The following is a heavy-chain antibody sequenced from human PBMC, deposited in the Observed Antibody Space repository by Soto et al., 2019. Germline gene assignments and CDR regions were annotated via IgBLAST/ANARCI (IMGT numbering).Heavy chain of an antibody. V-gene: IGHV4-59*08. CDR2: IYYDGST. CDR1: GGSISPHY. CDR3: ARQAYCTSSFHCYPFDP. D-gene: IGHD2-8*01. J-gene: IGHJ5*02. Sequence: SETLSLTCSVSGGSISPHYWSWIRQPPGKGLEWLGFIYYDGSTKYNPSLKSRATISVDMSKNQFSLHLTSVTATDSAVYYCARQAYCTSSFHCYPFDPWGQGALVTVSS.